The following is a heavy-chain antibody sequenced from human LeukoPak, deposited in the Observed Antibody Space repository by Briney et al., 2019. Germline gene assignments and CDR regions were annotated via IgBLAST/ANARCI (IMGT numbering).Heavy chain of an antibody. Sequence: GGSLRLSCAASGFTFSSYSMNWVRQAPGKGLEWVSYISSSSSTIYYADSVKGRFTISRDNAKNSLYLQMNSLRAEDTAVYYCAREAAARFDPWGQGTLVTVSS. D-gene: IGHD5-18*01. V-gene: IGHV3-48*04. J-gene: IGHJ5*02. CDR3: AREAAARFDP. CDR1: GFTFSSYS. CDR2: ISSSSSTI.